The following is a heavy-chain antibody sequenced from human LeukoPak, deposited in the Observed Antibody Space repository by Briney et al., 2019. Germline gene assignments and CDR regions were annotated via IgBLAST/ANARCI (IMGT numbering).Heavy chain of an antibody. CDR3: ARRRWLQLFWFDP. CDR2: ISHTGST. Sequence: SETLSLTCAVYGGSFSGYYWSWIRQPPGKGLEWIGEISHTGSTNHNPSLKSRVTISVDTSKKQFSLKVSSVTAADTAVYYCARRRWLQLFWFDPWGQGTLVTVSS. CDR1: GGSFSGYY. J-gene: IGHJ5*02. V-gene: IGHV4-34*01. D-gene: IGHD5-24*01.